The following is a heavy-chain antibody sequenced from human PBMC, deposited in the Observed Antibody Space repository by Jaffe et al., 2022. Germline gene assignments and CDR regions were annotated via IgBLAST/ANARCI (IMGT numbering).Heavy chain of an antibody. Sequence: EVQLVESGGGLVQPGGSLRLSCAASGFTFSSYSMNWVRQAPGKGLEWVSYISSSSSTIYYADSVKGRFTISRDNAKNSLYLQMNSLRAEDTAVYYCARDGGYIWGSYRLTAGAEYFQHWGQGTLVTVSS. J-gene: IGHJ1*01. D-gene: IGHD3-16*02. V-gene: IGHV3-48*01. CDR3: ARDGGYIWGSYRLTAGAEYFQH. CDR2: ISSSSSTI. CDR1: GFTFSSYS.